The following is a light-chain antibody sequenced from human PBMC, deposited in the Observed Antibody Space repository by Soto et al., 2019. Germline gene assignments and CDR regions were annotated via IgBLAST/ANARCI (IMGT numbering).Light chain of an antibody. CDR3: SSYTTNYKL. CDR2: EVN. J-gene: IGLJ2*01. Sequence: QSVLTQPASVSGSPGQSITISCIVTSNNVGDYNYVSWYQQYPDKAPKLLIYEVNNRPSGVSHRFSGSKSGNTASLTISGLHAEDEANYYCSSYTTNYKLFGGGTKLTVL. CDR1: SNNVGDYNY. V-gene: IGLV2-14*03.